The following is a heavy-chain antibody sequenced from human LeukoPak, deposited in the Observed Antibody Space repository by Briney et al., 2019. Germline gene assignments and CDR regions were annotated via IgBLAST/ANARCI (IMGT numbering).Heavy chain of an antibody. CDR2: INPNSGGT. Sequence: ASVKVSCKASGYTFTRYYMHWVRQAPGQGLEGMGWINPNSGGTNYAQKFQGRVTMTRDTSISTAYMELSRLRSDDTAVYYCARGEVMTTTFDYWGQGTLVTVSS. CDR1: GYTFTRYY. J-gene: IGHJ4*02. D-gene: IGHD4-11*01. CDR3: ARGEVMTTTFDY. V-gene: IGHV1-2*02.